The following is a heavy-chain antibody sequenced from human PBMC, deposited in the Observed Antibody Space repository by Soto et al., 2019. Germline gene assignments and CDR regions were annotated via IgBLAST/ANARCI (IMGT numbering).Heavy chain of an antibody. V-gene: IGHV3-30*18. CDR1: GFTFSSYG. CDR2: ISYDGSNK. D-gene: IGHD3-3*01. Sequence: GGSLRLSCAASGFTFSSYGMHWVRQAPGKGLEWVAVISYDGSNKYYADSVKGRFTISRDNSKSTLYLQMNSLRAEDTAVYYCAKDPYSVYDDLSLRYYYYYMDVWGKGTTVTVSS. CDR3: AKDPYSVYDDLSLRYYYYYMDV. J-gene: IGHJ6*03.